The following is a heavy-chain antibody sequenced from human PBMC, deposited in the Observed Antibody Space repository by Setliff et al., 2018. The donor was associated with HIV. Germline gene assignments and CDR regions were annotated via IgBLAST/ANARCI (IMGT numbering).Heavy chain of an antibody. J-gene: IGHJ4*01. CDR2: ISGSGGST. CDR3: AKDGISGGAYPPYYLDY. V-gene: IGHV3-23*01. CDR1: GFTFNTYA. D-gene: IGHD2-15*01. Sequence: GESLKISCAASGFTFNTYAMSWVRQAPGKGLEWVSVISGSGGSTFYADSVKGRFTISRDNSKNTLYLQMNGLRVEDTAVYYCAKDGISGGAYPPYYLDYWGHGTLVTVS.